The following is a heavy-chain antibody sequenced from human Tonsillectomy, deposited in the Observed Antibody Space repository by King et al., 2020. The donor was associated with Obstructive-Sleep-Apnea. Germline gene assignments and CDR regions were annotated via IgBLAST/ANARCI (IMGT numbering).Heavy chain of an antibody. V-gene: IGHV4-59*08. Sequence: QLQESGPGLVKPSETLSLTCTVSGGSISSYYWSWIRQPPGKGLEWIGYIYYSGSTNYNPSLKSRVTISVDTSKNQFSLKLSSVTAADTAVYYCARLTGGLGYSSGPEYFQHWGQGTLVTVSS. CDR1: GGSISSYY. D-gene: IGHD6-19*01. CDR2: IYYSGST. CDR3: ARLTGGLGYSSGPEYFQH. J-gene: IGHJ1*01.